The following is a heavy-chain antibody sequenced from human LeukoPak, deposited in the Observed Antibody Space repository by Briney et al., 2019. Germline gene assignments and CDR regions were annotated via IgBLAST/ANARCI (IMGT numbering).Heavy chain of an antibody. J-gene: IGHJ4*02. Sequence: ASVKVSCKASGGTFSSYAISWVRQAPGQGLEWMGGIIPIFGTANYAQKFQGRVTITADESTSTAYMELSSLRSEDTAVYYCARTRKIHYVLLWFGESELDYWGQGTLVTVSS. D-gene: IGHD3-10*01. CDR2: IIPIFGTA. CDR1: GGTFSSYA. CDR3: ARTRKIHYVLLWFGESELDY. V-gene: IGHV1-69*01.